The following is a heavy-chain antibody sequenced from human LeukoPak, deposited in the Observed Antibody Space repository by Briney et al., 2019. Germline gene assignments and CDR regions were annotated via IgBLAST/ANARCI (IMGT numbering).Heavy chain of an antibody. CDR3: ARGGSLAAAPHLYYFDY. CDR2: INPIGGST. D-gene: IGHD6-19*01. V-gene: IGHV1-46*01. J-gene: IGHJ4*02. Sequence: ASVKVSCKASGYTFTSNYLHWVRQAPGQWLEWMGLINPIGGSTTYAQKFQGRVTMTRDTSTSTVYMELSSLRSEDTAVYYCARGGSLAAAPHLYYFDYWGQGSLVTVSS. CDR1: GYTFTSNY.